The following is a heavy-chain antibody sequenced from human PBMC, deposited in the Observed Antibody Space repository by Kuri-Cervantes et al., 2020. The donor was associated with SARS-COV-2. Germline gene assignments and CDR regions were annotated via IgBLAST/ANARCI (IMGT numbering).Heavy chain of an antibody. CDR1: GYTFTSYG. J-gene: IGHJ6*03. D-gene: IGHD3-3*01. V-gene: IGHV1-18*01. CDR2: ISAYNGNT. Sequence: ASVKVSCKASGYTFTSYGISWVRQAPGQGLEWMGWISAYNGNTNYAQKLQGRVTMTTDTSTSTVYMELRSLRSDDTAVYYCARGGYDFWSDPQDQQYYMDVWAKGPRSPSP. CDR3: ARGGYDFWSDPQDQQYYMDV.